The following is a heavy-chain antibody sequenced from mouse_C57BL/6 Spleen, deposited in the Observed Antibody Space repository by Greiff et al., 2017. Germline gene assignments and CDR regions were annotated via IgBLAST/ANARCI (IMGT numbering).Heavy chain of an antibody. V-gene: IGHV1-81*01. CDR3: ARLPDYDYGHWYCDV. Sequence: QVQLQQSGAELARPGASVKLSCKASGYTFTSYGISWVKQRTGQGLEWIGEIYPRSGNTYYNEKFKGKATLTADKSSSTAYMELRSLTSEDSAVYFCARLPDYDYGHWYCDVWGTGTTVTVSS. CDR1: GYTFTSYG. CDR2: IYPRSGNT. J-gene: IGHJ1*03. D-gene: IGHD2-4*01.